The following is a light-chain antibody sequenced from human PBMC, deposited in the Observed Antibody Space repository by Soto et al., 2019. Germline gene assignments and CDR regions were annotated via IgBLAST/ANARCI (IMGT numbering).Light chain of an antibody. CDR3: QQRSNWPPT. V-gene: IGKV3-11*01. CDR2: DAY. CDR1: QSVSSY. J-gene: IGKJ1*01. Sequence: EIVLTQSPATLSLSPGERATLSCRASQSVSSYLAWYQQKPGQAHRLLIYDAYTRATGIQARFSGSGSGTDFTLTITSLEPEDFAVYYCQQRSNWPPTFGQGTKVDIK.